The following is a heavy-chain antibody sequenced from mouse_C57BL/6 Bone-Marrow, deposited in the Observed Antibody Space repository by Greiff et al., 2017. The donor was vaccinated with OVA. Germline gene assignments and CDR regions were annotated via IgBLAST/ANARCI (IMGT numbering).Heavy chain of an antibody. CDR2: IDPETGGT. V-gene: IGHV1-15*01. D-gene: IGHD1-1*01. CDR3: TREGDLVTTVVATEWYFDV. J-gene: IGHJ1*03. Sequence: QVQLKESGAELVRPGASVTLSCKASGYTFTDYEMHWVKQTPVHGLEWIGAIDPETGGTAYNQKFKGKAILTADKSSSTAYMELRSLTSEDSAVYYCTREGDLVTTVVATEWYFDVWGTGTTVTVSS. CDR1: GYTFTDYE.